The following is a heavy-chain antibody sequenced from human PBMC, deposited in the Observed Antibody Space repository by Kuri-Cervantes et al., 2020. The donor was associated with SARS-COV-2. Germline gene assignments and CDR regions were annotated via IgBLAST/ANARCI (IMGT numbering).Heavy chain of an antibody. CDR1: GDTFTGYY. CDR3: ARSTPLRRLVVISQGGAFDI. CDR2: INPNGGGT. Sequence: AQVKDTCKAAGDTFTGYYMHWGRRAPGQGLEGMGWINPNGGGTNYAQKSQGWVIITRETSSSTVYMVLSRLRSDDTAVYYCARSTPLRRLVVISQGGAFDIWGQGTMVTVSS. J-gene: IGHJ3*02. D-gene: IGHD3-22*01. V-gene: IGHV1-2*04.